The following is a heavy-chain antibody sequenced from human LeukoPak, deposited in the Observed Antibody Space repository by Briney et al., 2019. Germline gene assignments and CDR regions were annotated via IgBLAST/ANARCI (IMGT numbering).Heavy chain of an antibody. CDR3: ARERYYDGSGYYSRNYYYYMDV. J-gene: IGHJ6*03. CDR2: VYTSGST. Sequence: SDTLSLTRTVSGLSISNYHWSWIGPPAGKVLEWIGRVYTSGSTNYNPSLKSRPTISVDKSKNQFSLKLSSVTATDTAVYHCARERYYDGSGYYSRNYYYYMDVWGKGSTVTVSS. CDR1: GLSISNYH. D-gene: IGHD3-22*01. V-gene: IGHV4-4*07.